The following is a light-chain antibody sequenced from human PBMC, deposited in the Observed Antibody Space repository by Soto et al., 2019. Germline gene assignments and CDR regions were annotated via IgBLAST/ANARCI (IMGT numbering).Light chain of an antibody. Sequence: ENVLTQSPATLSLSPGERATLSCRASQSVSSYLALYQQKPGQAPRLLIYDASNRATGIPARFSGSGSGTDFTLTISSLEPEDFAVYYCEQYNNWPITFGQGTRLEIK. CDR1: QSVSSY. V-gene: IGKV3-11*01. CDR3: EQYNNWPIT. CDR2: DAS. J-gene: IGKJ5*01.